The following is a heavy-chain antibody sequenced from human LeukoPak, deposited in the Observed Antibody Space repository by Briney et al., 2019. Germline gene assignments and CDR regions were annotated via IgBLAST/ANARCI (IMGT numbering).Heavy chain of an antibody. CDR2: ISGDGGST. CDR1: GFTFDDYA. J-gene: IGHJ4*02. V-gene: IGHV3-43*02. Sequence: PGGSLILSCAASGFTFDDYAMHWVRQAPGKGLEWVSLISGDGGSTFYADSVKGRFTISRDNSKNSLYLQMNTLRSEDTALYYCAKAREPTHYCGGDCYFDCWGQGTLVTVSS. D-gene: IGHD2-21*02. CDR3: AKAREPTHYCGGDCYFDC.